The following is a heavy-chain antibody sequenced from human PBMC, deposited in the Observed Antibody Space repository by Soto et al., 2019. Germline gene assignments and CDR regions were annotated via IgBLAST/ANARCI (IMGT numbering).Heavy chain of an antibody. Sequence: PSETLSLTCTVSGGSISSYYWSWIRQPPGEGLEWIGSIYYTGSAFYNPALKSRVTISVDTSKNQFSLKMDSVTAADTAVYFCARPLLGATILSGFDSWGRGILVTVSS. D-gene: IGHD5-12*01. CDR2: IYYTGSA. J-gene: IGHJ4*02. CDR1: GGSISSYY. CDR3: ARPLLGATILSGFDS. V-gene: IGHV4-59*08.